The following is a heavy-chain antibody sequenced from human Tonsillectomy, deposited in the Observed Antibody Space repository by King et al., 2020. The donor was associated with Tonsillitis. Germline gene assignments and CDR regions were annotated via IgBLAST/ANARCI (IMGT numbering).Heavy chain of an antibody. CDR1: GFTFGDYA. J-gene: IGHJ5*02. V-gene: IGHV3-49*03. Sequence: VQLVESGGGLVQPGRSLRLSCTASGFTFGDYAMSWFRQDPGKGLEWVGFTRSKAYGGTTEFAASVKGRFTISRDDSKGIAYLQMNSLKTEDTAVYYCTRGLISSSWRYNWFDPWGQGTLVTVSS. D-gene: IGHD6-13*01. CDR3: TRGLISSSWRYNWFDP. CDR2: TRSKAYGGTT.